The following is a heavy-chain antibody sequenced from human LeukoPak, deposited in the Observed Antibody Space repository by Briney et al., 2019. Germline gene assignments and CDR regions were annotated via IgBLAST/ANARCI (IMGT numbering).Heavy chain of an antibody. D-gene: IGHD6-19*01. V-gene: IGHV3-66*01. CDR3: ARSGYRSGWN. Sequence: GGSLRLSCAASGFTVSTNDMSWVGQVSGKGLEWVSVIYTGGSTYHADSVKGRFTISRDNSKNMLYLQMNSLRAEDTAVYYCARSGYRSGWNWGQGTLVTVSS. CDR2: IYTGGST. J-gene: IGHJ4*02. CDR1: GFTVSTND.